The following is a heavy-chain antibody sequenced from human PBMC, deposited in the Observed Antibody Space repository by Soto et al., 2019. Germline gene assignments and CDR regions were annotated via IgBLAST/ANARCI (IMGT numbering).Heavy chain of an antibody. Sequence: GESLKISCAASGFTFSDYYMSWIRQAPGKGLEWVSYISSSGSTIYYADSVKGRFTISRDNAKNSLYLQMNSLRAEDTAVYYCARCPGSNYYYYMDVWGKGTTVTVSS. CDR1: GFTFSDYY. V-gene: IGHV3-11*01. J-gene: IGHJ6*03. D-gene: IGHD3-10*01. CDR2: ISSSGSTI. CDR3: ARCPGSNYYYYMDV.